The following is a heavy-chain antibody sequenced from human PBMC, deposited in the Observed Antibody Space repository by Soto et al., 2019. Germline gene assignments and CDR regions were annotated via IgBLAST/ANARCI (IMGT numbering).Heavy chain of an antibody. Sequence: QVQLVQSGAEVKKPGSSVKVSCTASGGTFSSYAISWVRQAPGQGLEWMGGIIPIFGTANYAQKFQGRFTITADESTSIAEMELSSLRSEDTAGYYCARGVPTTVTTFAFDIWGQGTMVTVPS. D-gene: IGHD4-17*01. CDR3: ARGVPTTVTTFAFDI. CDR2: IIPIFGTA. J-gene: IGHJ3*02. CDR1: GGTFSSYA. V-gene: IGHV1-69*01.